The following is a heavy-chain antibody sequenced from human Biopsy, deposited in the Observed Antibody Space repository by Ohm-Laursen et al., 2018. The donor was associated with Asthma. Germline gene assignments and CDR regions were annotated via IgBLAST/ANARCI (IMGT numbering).Heavy chain of an antibody. CDR2: INSVFGTT. Sequence: SSVKVSCKSLGGTFNTYVIGWVRQAPGQGLEWIGGINSVFGTTTYPQKFQDRVTITADDSTSTVYMELSSLRSEDTAVYYCARKAGSCISRTCYSLDFWGQGTLVSVSS. D-gene: IGHD2-2*01. CDR3: ARKAGSCISRTCYSLDF. V-gene: IGHV1-69*01. CDR1: GGTFNTYV. J-gene: IGHJ4*02.